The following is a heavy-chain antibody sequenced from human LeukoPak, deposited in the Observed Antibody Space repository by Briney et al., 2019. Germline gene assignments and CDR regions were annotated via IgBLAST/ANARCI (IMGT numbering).Heavy chain of an antibody. D-gene: IGHD5-18*01. CDR1: GFTFSSYG. CDR2: ISYDGSNK. Sequence: PGGSLRLSCAASGFTFSSYGMHWVRQAPGKGLEWVAVISYDGSNKYYADSVKGRFTISRDNSKNTLYLQMNSLRAEDTAVYYCAKVMRAAMVSSYFDYWGQGTLVTVSS. V-gene: IGHV3-30*18. CDR3: AKVMRAAMVSSYFDY. J-gene: IGHJ4*02.